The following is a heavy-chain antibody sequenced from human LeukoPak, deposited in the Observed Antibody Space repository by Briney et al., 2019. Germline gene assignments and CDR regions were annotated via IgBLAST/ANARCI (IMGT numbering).Heavy chain of an antibody. CDR3: AKVPLSGIFGVVYSDY. V-gene: IGHV3-23*01. Sequence: PGRSLRLSCAASGFTFSSYAMSWVRQAPGKGLEWVSAISGSGGSTYYADSVKGRFTISRDNSKNTLYLQMNSLRAEDTAVYYCAKVPLSGIFGVVYSDYWGQGTLVTVSS. CDR1: GFTFSSYA. CDR2: ISGSGGST. J-gene: IGHJ4*02. D-gene: IGHD3-3*01.